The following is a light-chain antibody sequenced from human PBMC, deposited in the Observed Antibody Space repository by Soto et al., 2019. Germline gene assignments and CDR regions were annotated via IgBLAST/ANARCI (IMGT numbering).Light chain of an antibody. CDR2: EGS. J-gene: IGLJ2*01. V-gene: IGLV2-23*03. CDR3: CSYAGSSTFVV. Sequence: QSALTQPASVSGSPGQSITISCTGTSSDVGSYNLVSWYQQHPGKAPKLMIYEGSKRPSGVSNRFSGSKSGNTASLTISGLQAEDEVDYYCCSYAGSSTFVVFGGGPKLTVL. CDR1: SSDVGSYNL.